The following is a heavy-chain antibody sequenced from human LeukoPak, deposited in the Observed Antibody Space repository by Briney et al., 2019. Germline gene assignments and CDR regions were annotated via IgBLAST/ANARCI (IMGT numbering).Heavy chain of an antibody. CDR3: ARDQYDTWSRRGNFDS. V-gene: IGHV3-7*03. D-gene: IGHD3/OR15-3a*01. CDR1: GFTFGKYW. J-gene: IGHJ4*02. Sequence: GGSLRLSCVASGFTFGKYWMSWVRQAPGKGLEWVANIKLDGSEKNYVDSVKGRFTISRDNTKNSLYLQINSLRAEDTAVFYCARDQYDTWSRRGNFDSWGQGTLVIVSS. CDR2: IKLDGSEK.